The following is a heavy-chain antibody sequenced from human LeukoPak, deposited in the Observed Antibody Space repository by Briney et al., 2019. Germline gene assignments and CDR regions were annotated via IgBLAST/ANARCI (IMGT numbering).Heavy chain of an antibody. CDR1: GFIFDNYG. J-gene: IGHJ4*02. Sequence: GGSLGLSCAAPGFIFDNYGMSWVRQAPGKGLEWVSGINWNGGSTGYADSVKGRFTISGDKAKNSLYLQMNSLRAEDTALYYCARVTVYYDSSGYFDYWGQGALVTVSS. CDR2: INWNGGST. CDR3: ARVTVYYDSSGYFDY. D-gene: IGHD3-22*01. V-gene: IGHV3-20*04.